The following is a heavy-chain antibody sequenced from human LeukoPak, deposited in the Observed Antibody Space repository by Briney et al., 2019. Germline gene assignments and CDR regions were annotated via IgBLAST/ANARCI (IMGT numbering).Heavy chain of an antibody. CDR3: AREQRGYDCYY. CDR2: ITYDGSNE. D-gene: IGHD5-12*01. V-gene: IGHV3-30*04. Sequence: QPGRSLRLSCAASGFNFNNYAMHWVRQAPGKGLEWVALITYDGSNEYYADSVKGRFTISRDDSKNTLYLQMNSLKGEDTAVYYCAREQRGYDCYYWGQGTLVTVSS. J-gene: IGHJ4*02. CDR1: GFNFNNYA.